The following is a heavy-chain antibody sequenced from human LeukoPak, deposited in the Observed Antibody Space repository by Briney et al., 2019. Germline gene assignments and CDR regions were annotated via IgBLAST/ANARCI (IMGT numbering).Heavy chain of an antibody. CDR1: GFTFSNAW. CDR3: TTPRYNWNYDYWFDP. CDR2: IKSKTEGGTT. D-gene: IGHD1-7*01. Sequence: GGSLRLSCAASGFTFSNAWMSWVRQAPGKGLEWVGRIKSKTEGGTTDYAAPVKGRFTISRDDSKNTLYLQMNSLKTEDTAVYYCTTPRYNWNYDYWFDPWGQGTLVTVSS. V-gene: IGHV3-15*01. J-gene: IGHJ5*02.